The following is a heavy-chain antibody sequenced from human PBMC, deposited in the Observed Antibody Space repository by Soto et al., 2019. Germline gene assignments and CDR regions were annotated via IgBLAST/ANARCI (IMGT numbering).Heavy chain of an antibody. J-gene: IGHJ4*02. D-gene: IGHD3-3*01. CDR1: GGTFSSYA. CDR3: ARGPDFWSGSTLYYFDY. CDR2: IIPIFGTA. V-gene: IGHV1-69*06. Sequence: GASVKVSCKASGGTFSSYAISWVRQAPGQGLEWMGGIIPIFGTANYAQKFQGRVTITADKSTSTAYMELSSLRSEDTAVYYCARGPDFWSGSTLYYFDYWGQGTLVTVSS.